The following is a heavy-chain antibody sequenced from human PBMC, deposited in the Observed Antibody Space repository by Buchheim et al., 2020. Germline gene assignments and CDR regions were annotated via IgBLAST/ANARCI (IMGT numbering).Heavy chain of an antibody. Sequence: QGQLQESGPGLVKPSQTLSLTCTVSGSSISSGSYYWTWIRQPAGKGLEWIGRIYATGSTHYHSSLKSRVSISLDTSKNQFSLTLSSVTAADTAVYYCAASSFLDTAMVFDYWGRGAL. CDR1: GSSISSGSYY. D-gene: IGHD5-18*01. J-gene: IGHJ4*02. V-gene: IGHV4-61*02. CDR3: AASSFLDTAMVFDY. CDR2: IYATGST.